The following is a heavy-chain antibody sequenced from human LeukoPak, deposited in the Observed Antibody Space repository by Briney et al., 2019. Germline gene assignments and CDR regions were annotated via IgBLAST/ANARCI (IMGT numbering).Heavy chain of an antibody. J-gene: IGHJ4*02. CDR2: IWYDGSNA. Sequence: PGWSLRLSCAASGFTFSSYAMSWVRQAPGKGLEWVAVIWYDGSNAYYVDYVKGRFIIYRDNSNNSMYRQMNSLRDEDTAVYYCARDQGDGVRGVNFDYWGQGTLVTVSS. CDR3: ARDQGDGVRGVNFDY. V-gene: IGHV3-33*08. D-gene: IGHD3-10*01. CDR1: GFTFSSYA.